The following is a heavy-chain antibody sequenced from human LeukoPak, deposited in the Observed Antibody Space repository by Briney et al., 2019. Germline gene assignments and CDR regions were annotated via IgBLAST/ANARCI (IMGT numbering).Heavy chain of an antibody. Sequence: PGGSLRHSCAASGFTFSSYAMSWVRQAPGKGLESVSAISGSGGSTYYADSVKGRFTISRDNSKNTLYLQMNSLRAEDTAVYYCAKDYDFWSGPPGHDASDIWGQGTMVTVSS. J-gene: IGHJ3*02. CDR2: ISGSGGST. CDR3: AKDYDFWSGPPGHDASDI. D-gene: IGHD3-3*01. V-gene: IGHV3-23*01. CDR1: GFTFSSYA.